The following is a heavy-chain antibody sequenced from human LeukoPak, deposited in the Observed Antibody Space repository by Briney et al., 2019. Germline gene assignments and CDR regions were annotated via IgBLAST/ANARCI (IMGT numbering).Heavy chain of an antibody. J-gene: IGHJ4*02. D-gene: IGHD2-15*01. CDR2: ISTSSSTI. CDR3: ARGYCSGGSCYAFDY. V-gene: IGHV3-48*04. Sequence: GGSLRLSCAASGFTFSSYNMNWVRQAPGKGLEWVSYISTSSSTIYYADSVKGRFTISRDTAKNSLYLQMNSLRAEDTAVYYCARGYCSGGSCYAFDYWGQGTLVTGSS. CDR1: GFTFSSYN.